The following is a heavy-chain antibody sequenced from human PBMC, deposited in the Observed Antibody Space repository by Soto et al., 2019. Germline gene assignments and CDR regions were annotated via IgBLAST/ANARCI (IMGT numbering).Heavy chain of an antibody. V-gene: IGHV3-21*01. CDR2: ISSSSSYI. J-gene: IGHJ4*02. CDR3: ARVQGGDLNFDY. CDR1: GFTFSSYS. Sequence: GGSLRLSCAASGFTFSSYSMNWVRQAPGKGLEWVSSISSSSSYIYYADSVEGRFTISRDNAKNSLYLQMNSLRAEDTAVYYCARVQGGDLNFDYWGQGTLVTVSS. D-gene: IGHD4-17*01.